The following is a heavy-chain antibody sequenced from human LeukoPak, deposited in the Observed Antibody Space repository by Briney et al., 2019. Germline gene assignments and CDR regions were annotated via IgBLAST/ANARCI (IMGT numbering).Heavy chain of an antibody. J-gene: IGHJ4*02. V-gene: IGHV3-30-3*01. D-gene: IGHD5-18*01. CDR3: ARDQGYTYGHSFDY. Sequence: PGRSLRLSCAASGFTYSSHNMHWVRQTPGKGLEWVTLTSSDGNNKYYADSVKGRFTISRDNSKNTLYLQMSSLRAEDTAVYYCARDQGYTYGHSFDYWGQGTLVTVSS. CDR2: TSSDGNNK. CDR1: GFTYSSHN.